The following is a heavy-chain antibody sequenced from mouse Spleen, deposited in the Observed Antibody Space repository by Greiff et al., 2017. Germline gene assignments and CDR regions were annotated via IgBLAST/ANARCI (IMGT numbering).Heavy chain of an antibody. V-gene: IGHV5-9-1*02. CDR3: TRGGVGFYWYFDV. J-gene: IGHJ1*03. Sequence: EVQGVESGEGLVKPGGSLKLSCAASGFTFSSYAMSWVRQTPEKRLEWVAYISSGGDYIYYADTVKGRFTISRDNARNTLYLQMSSLKSEDTAMYYCTRGGVGFYWYFDVWGTGTTVTVSS. CDR2: ISSGGDYI. CDR1: GFTFSSYA.